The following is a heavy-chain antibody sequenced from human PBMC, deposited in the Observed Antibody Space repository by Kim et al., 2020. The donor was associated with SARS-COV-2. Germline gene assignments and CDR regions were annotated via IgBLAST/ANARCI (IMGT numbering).Heavy chain of an antibody. CDR3: ARVAKYSGYDNPD. CDR1: GYTFSGYY. D-gene: IGHD5-12*01. CDR2: INTNSGGT. Sequence: ASVKVSCKASGYTFSGYYMHWVRQAPGQGLEWMGWINTNSGGTNYAQKFQGRVTMTRDTSISTAYMELSRLRSDDTAVYYCARVAKYSGYDNPDWGQGTLVTVSS. J-gene: IGHJ4*02. V-gene: IGHV1-2*02.